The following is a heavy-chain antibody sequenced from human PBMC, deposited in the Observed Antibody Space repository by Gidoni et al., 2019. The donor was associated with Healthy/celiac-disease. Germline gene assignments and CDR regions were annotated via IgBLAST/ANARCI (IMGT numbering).Heavy chain of an antibody. CDR3: ARARGGGATLFDY. D-gene: IGHD1-26*01. J-gene: IGHJ4*02. CDR2: INHSGST. Sequence: QVQLQQWGAGLLKPSETLSLTCAVYGGSFSGYYWSWIRQPPGKGLEWIGEINHSGSTNYNPSLKSRVTISVDTSKNQFSLKLSSVTAADTAVYYCARARGGGATLFDYWGQGTLVTVSS. CDR1: GGSFSGYY. V-gene: IGHV4-34*01.